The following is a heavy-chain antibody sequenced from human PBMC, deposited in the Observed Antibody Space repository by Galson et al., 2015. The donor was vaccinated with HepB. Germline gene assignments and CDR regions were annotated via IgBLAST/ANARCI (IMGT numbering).Heavy chain of an antibody. CDR3: VKEQTNHYFDY. CDR1: GFAFNSHH. CDR2: ISFDGSNE. D-gene: IGHD1-14*01. Sequence: SLRLSCAASGFAFNSHHMHWVRQVPGQGLEWVAAISFDGSNEFYADSVKGRFTVSRDNSKSMLYLQMSSLRFEDTALYYCVKEQTNHYFDYWGQGTLITVSS. J-gene: IGHJ4*02. V-gene: IGHV3-30*04.